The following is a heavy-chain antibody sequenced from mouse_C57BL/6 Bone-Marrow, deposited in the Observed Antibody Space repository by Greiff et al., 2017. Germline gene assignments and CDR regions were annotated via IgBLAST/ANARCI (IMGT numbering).Heavy chain of an antibody. J-gene: IGHJ3*01. CDR1: GYTFTSYG. CDR2: IYIGNGST. V-gene: IGHV1-58*01. CDR3: ARMGDGYPSEFAY. Sequence: VQLQQSGAELVRPGSSVKMSCKASGYTFTSYGINWVKQRPGQGLEWIGYIYIGNGSTEYNEKFKGKATLTSDTSSSTAYMQLSSLTSADAAIYYCARMGDGYPSEFAYWGQGTLVTVSA. D-gene: IGHD2-3*01.